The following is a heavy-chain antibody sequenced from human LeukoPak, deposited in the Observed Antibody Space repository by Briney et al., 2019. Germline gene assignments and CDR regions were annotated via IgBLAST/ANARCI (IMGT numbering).Heavy chain of an antibody. D-gene: IGHD1-1*01. CDR1: GFTFSTYS. J-gene: IGHJ3*02. CDR3: ASNLIKVLHAFDI. CDR2: ISGSSRYI. Sequence: GGSLRLSCAASGFTFSTYSMTWVRQAPGKGLEWVSTISGSSRYIYFADSVKGRFTISRDNAKNSLYLQMNSLRAEDTAVYYCASNLIKVLHAFDIWGQGTVVTVSS. V-gene: IGHV3-21*01.